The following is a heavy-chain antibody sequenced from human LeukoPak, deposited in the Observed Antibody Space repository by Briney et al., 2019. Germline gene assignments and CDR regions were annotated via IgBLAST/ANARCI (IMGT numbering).Heavy chain of an antibody. V-gene: IGHV1-18*01. Sequence: ASVKVSCKASGYTFTSYGIRWVRQAPGQGLEWMGWISAYNGNTNYAQKLQGRVTMTTDTSTSTAYMELRSLRSDDTAVYYCARDGRDYYYYYGMDVWGQGTTVTVSS. J-gene: IGHJ6*02. CDR3: ARDGRDYYYYYGMDV. CDR1: GYTFTSYG. CDR2: ISAYNGNT.